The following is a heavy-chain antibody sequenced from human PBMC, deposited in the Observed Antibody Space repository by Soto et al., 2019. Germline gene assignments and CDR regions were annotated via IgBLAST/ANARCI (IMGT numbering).Heavy chain of an antibody. CDR2: IYYSGST. J-gene: IGHJ6*02. V-gene: IGHV4-59*01. CDR1: GGSISSYY. CDR3: ARSSPNYDILTGYYPSYYYYYYGMDV. Sequence: PSETLSLTCTVSGGSISSYYWSWIRQPPGKGLEWIGYIYYSGSTNYNPSLKSRVTISVDTSKNQFSLKLSSVTAADTAVYYCARSSPNYDILTGYYPSYYYYYYGMDVWGQGTTVTVSS. D-gene: IGHD3-9*01.